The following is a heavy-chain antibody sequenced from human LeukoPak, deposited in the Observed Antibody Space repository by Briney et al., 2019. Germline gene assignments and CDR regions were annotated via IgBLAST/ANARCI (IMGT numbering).Heavy chain of an antibody. CDR2: IIPIFGTA. Sequence: GASVKVSCKASGGTFSSYAISWVRQAPGQGLEWMGGIIPIFGTANCAQKFQGRVTITADESTSTAYMELSSLRSEDTAVYYCASPQGDCSGGGCFYYFDYWGQGTLVTVSS. CDR1: GGTFSSYA. CDR3: ASPQGDCSGGGCFYYFDY. V-gene: IGHV1-69*13. J-gene: IGHJ4*02. D-gene: IGHD2-15*01.